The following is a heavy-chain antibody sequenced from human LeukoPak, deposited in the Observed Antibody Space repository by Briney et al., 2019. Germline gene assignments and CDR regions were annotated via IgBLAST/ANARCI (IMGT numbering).Heavy chain of an antibody. CDR2: IIPILGIA. CDR1: GGTFSSYA. J-gene: IGHJ6*02. Sequence: SVKVSCKASGGTFSSYAISWVRQAPGQGLEWMGRIIPILGIANYAQKFQGRVPITADKSTSTAYMELSSLRSEDTAVYYCARQLSAPDAAGYYGMDVWGQGTTVTVSS. V-gene: IGHV1-69*04. D-gene: IGHD6-13*01. CDR3: ARQLSAPDAAGYYGMDV.